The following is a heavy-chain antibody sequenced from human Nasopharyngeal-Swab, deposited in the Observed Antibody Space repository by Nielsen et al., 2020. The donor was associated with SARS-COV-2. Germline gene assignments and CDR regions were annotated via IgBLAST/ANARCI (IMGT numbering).Heavy chain of an antibody. V-gene: IGHV4-39*07. CDR2: IYYSGST. J-gene: IGHJ5*02. CDR3: ARDLDSSSWFNWFDP. D-gene: IGHD6-13*01. Sequence: WIRQPPGKRLEWIGSIYYSGSTYYNPSLKSRVTISVDTSKNQFSLKLSSVTAADTAVYYCARDLDSSSWFNWFDPWGQGTLVTVSS.